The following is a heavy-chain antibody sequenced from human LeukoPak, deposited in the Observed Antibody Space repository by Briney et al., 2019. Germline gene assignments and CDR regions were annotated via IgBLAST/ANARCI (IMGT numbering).Heavy chain of an antibody. D-gene: IGHD3-22*01. V-gene: IGHV3-21*04. Sequence: GGSLRLSCAASGFTFSSYSMNWVRQAPGKGLEWVSSISSSSSYIYYADSVKGRFTISRDNAKNSLYLQMNSLRAEDTAVYYCTKVRQAYYDSSGPFDYWGQGTLVTVSS. J-gene: IGHJ4*02. CDR2: ISSSSSYI. CDR1: GFTFSSYS. CDR3: TKVRQAYYDSSGPFDY.